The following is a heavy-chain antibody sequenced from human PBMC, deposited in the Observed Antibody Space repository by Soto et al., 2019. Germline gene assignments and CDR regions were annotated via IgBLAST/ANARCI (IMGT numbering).Heavy chain of an antibody. CDR1: GFTFSSYS. CDR3: ARPLNSGSYYVVHSWIDY. Sequence: EVQLVESGGGLVQPGGSLRLSCAASGFTFSSYSMNWVRQAPGKGLEWVSYISSSSSTIYYADSVQGRFTISRDNAKNSLYLQMNSLRDEDTAVDYCARPLNSGSYYVVHSWIDYWGQGTLVTVSS. V-gene: IGHV3-48*02. D-gene: IGHD1-26*01. J-gene: IGHJ4*02. CDR2: ISSSSSTI.